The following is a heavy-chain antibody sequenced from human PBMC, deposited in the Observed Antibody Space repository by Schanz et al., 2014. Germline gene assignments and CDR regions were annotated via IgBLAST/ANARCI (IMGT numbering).Heavy chain of an antibody. CDR1: GFTVSDNY. V-gene: IGHV3-21*01. CDR2: ISSSSSYI. CDR3: ARPSDSSWYMDV. D-gene: IGHD2-21*02. Sequence: VQLVESGGGVVQPGGSLRLSCAASGFTVSDNYMTWVRQAPGKGLEWVSSISSSSSYISYADSVKGRFTISRDNAKNSLYLQMNSLRAEDTAVYYCARPSDSSWYMDVWGKGTTVTVSS. J-gene: IGHJ6*03.